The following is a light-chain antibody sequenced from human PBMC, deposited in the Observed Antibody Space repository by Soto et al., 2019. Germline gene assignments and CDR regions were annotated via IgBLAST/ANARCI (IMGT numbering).Light chain of an antibody. Sequence: QSVLTQPLSVSGAPGQRVTISCTGSSXNIGAGYDVHWYQQLPGTAPKLLIYGNSNRPSGVPDRFSGSKSGTSASLAITGLQAEDEVDYYSQSYEGSLSGYVFGTGTKVTVL. J-gene: IGLJ1*01. CDR2: GNS. CDR1: SXNIGAGYD. V-gene: IGLV1-40*01. CDR3: QSYEGSLSGYV.